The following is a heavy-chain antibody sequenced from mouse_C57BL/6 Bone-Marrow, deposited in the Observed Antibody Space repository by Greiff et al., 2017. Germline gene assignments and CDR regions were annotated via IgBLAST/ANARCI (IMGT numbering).Heavy chain of an antibody. Sequence: QVQLQQSGPELVKPGASVKISCKASGYAFSSSWMNWVKQRPGKGLEWIGRIYPGDGDTNYNGKFKGKATLTADKSSSTAYMQLSSLTSEDSAVXFCASLYYYGRGDYWGQGTTLTVSS. D-gene: IGHD1-1*01. V-gene: IGHV1-82*01. CDR1: GYAFSSSW. J-gene: IGHJ2*01. CDR2: IYPGDGDT. CDR3: ASLYYYGRGDY.